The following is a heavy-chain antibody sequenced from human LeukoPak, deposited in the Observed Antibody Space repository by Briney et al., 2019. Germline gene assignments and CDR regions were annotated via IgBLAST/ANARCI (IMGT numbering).Heavy chain of an antibody. CDR2: IYYSGST. J-gene: IGHJ4*02. CDR3: ARGYCGSTNCYGVFDY. V-gene: IGHV4-61*01. D-gene: IGHD2-2*01. CDR1: GGSVSSDNYY. Sequence: SETLSLTCTVSGGSVSSDNYYWSWIRQPPGTGLEWIVYIYYSGSTNYNPSLKSRVTTSVDTSKNQFSLKLSSVTAADTAVYYCARGYCGSTNCYGVFDYWGQGTLVTVSS.